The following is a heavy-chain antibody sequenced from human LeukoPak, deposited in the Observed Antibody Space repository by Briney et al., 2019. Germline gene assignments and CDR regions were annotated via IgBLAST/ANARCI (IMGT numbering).Heavy chain of an antibody. J-gene: IGHJ4*02. D-gene: IGHD6-19*01. V-gene: IGHV3-7*01. CDR2: IKKDGSEK. CDR3: ARDIGWFYFDY. Sequence: GGSLRLSCAASGFTFSRYRMSWVRQAPGKGLEWVANIKKDGSEKYYVDSVKGRFTISRDNAKNSLFLQMNSLRAEDTAVYYCARDIGWFYFDYWGQGSLVTVSS. CDR1: GFTFSRYR.